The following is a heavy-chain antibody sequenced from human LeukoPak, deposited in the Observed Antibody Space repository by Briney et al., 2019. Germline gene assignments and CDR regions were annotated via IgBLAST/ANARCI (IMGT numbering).Heavy chain of an antibody. CDR3: ARGAEGHNYGEFDR. J-gene: IGHJ5*02. CDR2: IKFDGSST. CDR1: GFTFSTYW. Sequence: GGSLRLSCAAFGFTFSTYWMHWVRQAPGKGLVWVSRIKFDGSSTTYADSEKGRFTISRDNAKNTLYLQVNSLRAEDTAVYYCARGAEGHNYGEFDRWGQGTLVTVSS. V-gene: IGHV3-74*01. D-gene: IGHD5-18*01.